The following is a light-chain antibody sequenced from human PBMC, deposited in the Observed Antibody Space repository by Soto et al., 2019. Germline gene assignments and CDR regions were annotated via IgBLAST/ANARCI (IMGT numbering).Light chain of an antibody. V-gene: IGLV2-14*01. CDR2: GVS. Sequence: QSVLTQPASVSGSPGQSITISCTGTSTDMGGYNYVSWYQQYPGKAPKLLIYGVSNRPSGVPNRFSGSKAGNAASLTISGLQAQDEADYYFSSYTSISTLVFGAGNKVT. CDR3: SSYTSISTLV. CDR1: STDMGGYNY. J-gene: IGLJ1*01.